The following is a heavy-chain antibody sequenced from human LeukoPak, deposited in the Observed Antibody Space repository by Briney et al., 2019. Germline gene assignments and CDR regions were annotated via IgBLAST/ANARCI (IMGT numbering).Heavy chain of an antibody. V-gene: IGHV5-51*01. J-gene: IGHJ6*02. D-gene: IGHD3-22*01. CDR2: IYPGDSDT. Sequence: GASLKISCKGSGYSFTSYWIGWVRPLPGKGLEWMGIIYPGDSDTRYSPSFQGQVTISADKSISTAYLQWSSLKASDTAMYYCARGAGGYYDSSGSPRLYYYYGMDVWGQGTTVTVSS. CDR3: ARGAGGYYDSSGSPRLYYYYGMDV. CDR1: GYSFTSYW.